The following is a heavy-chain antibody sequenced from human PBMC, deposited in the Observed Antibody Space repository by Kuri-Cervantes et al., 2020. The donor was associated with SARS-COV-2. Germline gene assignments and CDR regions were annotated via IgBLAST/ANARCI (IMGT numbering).Heavy chain of an antibody. J-gene: IGHJ3*02. D-gene: IGHD3-9*01. CDR1: GVSITSRY. Sequence: SETLSLTCTVSGVSITSRYWSWIRQSPGKGLQWVGHIYYSGRTSYNPSLKSRITISVDTTKNQFSLRLSSVTAADTAVYYCARATTGDVDAFDIWGQGTLVTGSS. V-gene: IGHV4-59*11. CDR2: IYYSGRT. CDR3: ARATTGDVDAFDI.